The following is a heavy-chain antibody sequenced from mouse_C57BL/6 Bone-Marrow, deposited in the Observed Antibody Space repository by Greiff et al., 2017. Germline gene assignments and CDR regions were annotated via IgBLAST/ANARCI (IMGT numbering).Heavy chain of an antibody. CDR2: IDPVTGDT. D-gene: IGHD1-1*01. Sequence: VQLQQSGAELVRPGASVTLSCKASGYTFTDYEMHWVKQTPVHGLEWIGAIDPVTGDTAYNQKFKGKAILTADKSSSTAYMGLCNLTSEYSAVYYCTRWGCNYPYFDYGGQGTTLTVSA. V-gene: IGHV1-15*01. CDR3: TRWGCNYPYFDY. CDR1: GYTFTDYE. J-gene: IGHJ2*01.